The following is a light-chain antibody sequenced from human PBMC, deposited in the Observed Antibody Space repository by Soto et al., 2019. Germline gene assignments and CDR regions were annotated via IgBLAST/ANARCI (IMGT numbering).Light chain of an antibody. CDR3: NSYTSSTTYV. V-gene: IGLV2-14*01. Sequence: QSALTQPASVSGSAGQSSTISCTGTSSDVGGYNYVSWYQQHPGRAPKLLIYEVNNRPSGVSNRFSGSKSGNTASLTISGLQAEDEADYYCNSYTSSTTYVFGTGTKVTVL. CDR2: EVN. J-gene: IGLJ1*01. CDR1: SSDVGGYNY.